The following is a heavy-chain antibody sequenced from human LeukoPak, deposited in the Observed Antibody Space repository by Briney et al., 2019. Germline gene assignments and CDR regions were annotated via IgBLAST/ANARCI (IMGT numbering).Heavy chain of an antibody. CDR1: KFSFSSYW. D-gene: IGHD5-24*01. J-gene: IGHJ4*02. CDR2: IYSCHST. CDR3: AREARDGYILGVFDY. V-gene: IGHV3-66*01. Sequence: GGSLRLSCAASKFSFSSYWMHWVRQAPGKGLEWVSVIYSCHSTYYADSVKGRFTISRDNSKNTLYLQMNSLRAEGTAVYYCAREARDGYILGVFDYWGQGTLVTVSS.